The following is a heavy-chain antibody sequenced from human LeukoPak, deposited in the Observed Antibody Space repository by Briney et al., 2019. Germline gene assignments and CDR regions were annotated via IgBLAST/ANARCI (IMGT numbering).Heavy chain of an antibody. D-gene: IGHD6-13*01. CDR3: ARDCSSSWYNWFDP. V-gene: IGHV1-2*02. CDR2: INPNSGGT. Sequence: ASVKVSCKASGYTFTGYYMHWVRQAPGQGLEWMGWINPNSGGTNYAQKFQGRVTMTRDTSISTAYMELSGLRSDDTAVYYCARDCSSSWYNWFDPWGQGTLVTVSS. CDR1: GYTFTGYY. J-gene: IGHJ5*02.